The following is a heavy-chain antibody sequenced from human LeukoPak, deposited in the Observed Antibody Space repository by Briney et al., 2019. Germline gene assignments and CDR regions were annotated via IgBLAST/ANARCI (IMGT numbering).Heavy chain of an antibody. CDR2: INHSGST. J-gene: IGHJ4*02. Sequence: SETLSLTCTVSGGSISSYYWSWIRQPPGKGLEWIGEINHSGSTNYNPSLKSRVTISVDKSKSHFSLKVTSVTAADTAIYYCARVVGNTNFDSWGQGALVTVSS. CDR1: GGSISSYY. CDR3: ARVVGNTNFDS. V-gene: IGHV4-34*01. D-gene: IGHD2-21*01.